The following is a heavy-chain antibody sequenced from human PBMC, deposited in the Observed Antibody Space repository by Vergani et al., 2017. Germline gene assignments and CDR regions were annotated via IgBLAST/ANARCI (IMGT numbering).Heavy chain of an antibody. J-gene: IGHJ5*02. Sequence: EVQLLESGGGLVQPGGSLRLTCAASEFTFSNYAMNWVRQAPGKGLEWVSGISGRGVSAYYTDSVKGRFTISRDNSKNMLFLQMNNLRTEDTAIYYCAKQYFVSGTYLFAPWGQGPLVTVS. CDR1: EFTFSNYA. D-gene: IGHD3-10*01. CDR2: ISGRGVSA. V-gene: IGHV3-23*01. CDR3: AKQYFVSGTYLFAP.